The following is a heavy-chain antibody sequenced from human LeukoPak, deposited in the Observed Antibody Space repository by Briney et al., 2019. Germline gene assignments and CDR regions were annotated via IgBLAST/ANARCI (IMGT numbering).Heavy chain of an antibody. V-gene: IGHV1-18*01. D-gene: IGHD3-3*01. CDR3: ARDFSPVTTFGY. Sequence: ASVKVSCKASGYTFTSYGISWVRQAPGQWLEWMGWISAYNGNTNYAQKLQGRVTMTTDTSTSTAYMELRSLRSDDTAVYYCARDFSPVTTFGYWGQGTLVTVSS. CDR1: GYTFTSYG. CDR2: ISAYNGNT. J-gene: IGHJ4*02.